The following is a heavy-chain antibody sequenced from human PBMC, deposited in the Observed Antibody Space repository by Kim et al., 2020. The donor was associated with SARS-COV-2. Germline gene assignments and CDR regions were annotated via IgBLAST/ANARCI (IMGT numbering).Heavy chain of an antibody. CDR3: EGLRSGSWYRKQADY. Sequence: GGSLRLSCAASGFTFSNAWMSWVRQAPGKGLEWVGRIKSKTDGGTTDYAAPVKGRFTISRDDSKNTLYLQMNSLKTEDTAVYYCEGLRSGSWYRKQADYWGQGTLVTVSS. CDR1: GFTFSNAW. V-gene: IGHV3-15*01. CDR2: IKSKTDGGTT. J-gene: IGHJ4*02. D-gene: IGHD6-13*01.